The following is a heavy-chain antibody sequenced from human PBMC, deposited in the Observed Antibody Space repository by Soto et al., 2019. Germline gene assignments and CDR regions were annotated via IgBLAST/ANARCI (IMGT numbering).Heavy chain of an antibody. J-gene: IGHJ6*02. Sequence: PSETLSLTCTVSGGSINYSYWTWIRQPPGKGLEWIGYISYTGSANYNASLKSRLTISVDTSKNQFSLKLSSVTAADAALYYCARVNYGSYYYGMDDWGQSTTVTVSS. V-gene: IGHV4-59*01. CDR2: ISYTGSA. D-gene: IGHD4-17*01. CDR3: ARVNYGSYYYGMDD. CDR1: GGSINYSY.